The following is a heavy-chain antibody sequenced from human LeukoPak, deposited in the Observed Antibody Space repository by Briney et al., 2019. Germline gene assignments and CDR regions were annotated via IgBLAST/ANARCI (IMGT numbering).Heavy chain of an antibody. CDR2: IKSKTDGGTT. V-gene: IGHV3-15*01. D-gene: IGHD1-26*01. Sequence: GGSLRLSCAASGFTFSNAWMSWVRQAPGKGLEWVGRIKSKTDGGTTDYAAPVKGRFTISRDDSKNTLYLQMNSLKTEDTAVYYCTTDRKIGYSGSYYNFDYWGQGTLVTVSS. J-gene: IGHJ4*02. CDR1: GFTFSNAW. CDR3: TTDRKIGYSGSYYNFDY.